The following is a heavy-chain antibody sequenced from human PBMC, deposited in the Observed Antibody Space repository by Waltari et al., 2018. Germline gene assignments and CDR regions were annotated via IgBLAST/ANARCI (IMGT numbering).Heavy chain of an antibody. J-gene: IGHJ4*02. CDR3: AKDLSGGSDY. Sequence: QVQLVESGGGVVQPGRSLRLSCAASGFTFSSYGMHWVRQAPGKGLEWVAVRWYDGSNKYYADSVKGRFTISRDNSKNTLYLQMNSLRAEDTAMYYCAKDLSGGSDYWGQGTLVTVSS. CDR1: GFTFSSYG. CDR2: RWYDGSNK. D-gene: IGHD2-15*01. V-gene: IGHV3-30*18.